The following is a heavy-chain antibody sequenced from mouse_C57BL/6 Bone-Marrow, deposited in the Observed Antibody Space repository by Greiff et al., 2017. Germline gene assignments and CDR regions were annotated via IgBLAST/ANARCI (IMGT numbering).Heavy chain of an antibody. D-gene: IGHD1-1*01. CDR1: GFTFSDYG. V-gene: IGHV5-17*01. J-gene: IGHJ1*03. CDR3: ARPHYGSKGYFDV. CDR2: ISSGSSTI. Sequence: EVKLMESGGGLVKPGGSLKLSCAASGFTFSDYGMHWVRQAPEKGLEWVAYISSGSSTIYYADTVKGRFTISRDNAKNTLFLQMTSLRSEDTAMYYCARPHYGSKGYFDVWGTGTTVTVSS.